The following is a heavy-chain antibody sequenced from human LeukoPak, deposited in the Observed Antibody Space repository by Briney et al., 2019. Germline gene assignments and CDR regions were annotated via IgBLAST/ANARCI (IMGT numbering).Heavy chain of an antibody. D-gene: IGHD5-12*01. J-gene: IGHJ4*02. Sequence: GGSLRLSCAASGFTFSSYSMNWVRQAPGKGLEWVSSISSSGSTIYYADSVKGRFTISRDNSKNTLYLQMNSLRAEDTAVYYCARGPSGYHNTGGQGTLVTVSS. V-gene: IGHV3-48*01. CDR3: ARGPSGYHNT. CDR1: GFTFSSYS. CDR2: ISSSGSTI.